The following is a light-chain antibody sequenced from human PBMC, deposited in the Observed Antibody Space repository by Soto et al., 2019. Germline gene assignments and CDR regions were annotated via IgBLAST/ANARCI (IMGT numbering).Light chain of an antibody. CDR1: QSISSY. Sequence: DIQITQSPASLSASVGDRVTITGRASQSISSYLNWYQQKPGKVPKLLIYAASSLQSGVPSRFSGSGSGTDFTLTISSLQPEDFATYYCQQSYSTPRTFGQGTKVDI. CDR3: QQSYSTPRT. J-gene: IGKJ1*01. CDR2: AAS. V-gene: IGKV1-39*01.